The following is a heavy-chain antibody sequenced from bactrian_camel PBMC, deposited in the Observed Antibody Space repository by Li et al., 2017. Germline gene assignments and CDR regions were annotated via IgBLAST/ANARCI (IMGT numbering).Heavy chain of an antibody. CDR3: AAGTKSYVGSWCGRQDHEYDY. J-gene: IGHJ4*01. V-gene: IGHV3S55*01. CDR1: GFRFGYSD. Sequence: HVQLVESGGGSVQSGETLTLSCAVSGFRFGYSDMAWYRQAAGNECEMVASLRTAGGLSYADSVKGRFTFSQDNAKNTVFLQMNSLKPEDTAVYYCAAGTKSYVGSWCGRQDHEYDYWGQGTQVTVS. CDR2: LRTAGGL. D-gene: IGHD3*01.